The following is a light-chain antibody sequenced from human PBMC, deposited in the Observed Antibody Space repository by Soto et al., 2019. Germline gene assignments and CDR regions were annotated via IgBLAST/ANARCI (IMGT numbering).Light chain of an antibody. J-gene: IGLJ2*01. V-gene: IGLV1-44*01. CDR3: AAWDDSLNAVV. CDR1: SSNIGSNA. Sequence: QPVLTQPPSASGTPGQRVTISCSGSSSNIGSNAVYWYQHLPGTAPKLLIYSNNQQPSGVPDRFSGSKSGTSASLAIRGLQSEDEADFYCAAWDDSLNAVVFGGGTKLTVL. CDR2: SNN.